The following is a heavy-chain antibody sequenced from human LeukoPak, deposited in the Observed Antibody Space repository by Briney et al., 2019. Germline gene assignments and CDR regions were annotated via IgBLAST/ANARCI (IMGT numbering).Heavy chain of an antibody. CDR2: IKEDGSVK. D-gene: IGHD2-21*02. CDR1: GFTFKNHW. CDR3: VEQCGGDCP. V-gene: IGHV3-7*03. Sequence: PGGSLRLSCAASGFTFKNHWISWVRQAPGRGLEWVANIKEDGSVKDYVDSVKGRFTISRDNAKNSLYLQMDSLRTEDTDVYYCVEQCGGDCPWGQGTLVTVSS. J-gene: IGHJ5*02.